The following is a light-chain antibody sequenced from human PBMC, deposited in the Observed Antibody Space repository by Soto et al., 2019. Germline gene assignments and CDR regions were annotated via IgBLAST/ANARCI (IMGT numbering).Light chain of an antibody. CDR3: QSYDSSLSGSV. J-gene: IGLJ2*01. V-gene: IGLV1-40*01. CDR2: GNS. Sequence: QSVLTQPPSASGTPGQRVTISCSGSSSNIGSNTVNWYQQLPGTAPKLLIFGNSNRPSGVPDRFSGSKSGTSASLAITGLQPEDEADYYCQSYDSSLSGSVFGGGTKVTVL. CDR1: SSNIGSNT.